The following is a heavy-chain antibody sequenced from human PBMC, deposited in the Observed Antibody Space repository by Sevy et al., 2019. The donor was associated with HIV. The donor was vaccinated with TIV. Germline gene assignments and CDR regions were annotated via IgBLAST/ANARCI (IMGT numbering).Heavy chain of an antibody. J-gene: IGHJ4*02. CDR1: GGTFSSYA. CDR3: ARVGIAARLGYFDY. Sequence: ASLKVSCKASGGTFSSYAISWVRQAPGQGLEWMGGIIPIFGTANYAQKFQGRVTITADESTSTAYMELSSLRSEDTAVYYCARVGIAARLGYFDYWGQGTLVTVSS. CDR2: IIPIFGTA. D-gene: IGHD6-6*01. V-gene: IGHV1-69*13.